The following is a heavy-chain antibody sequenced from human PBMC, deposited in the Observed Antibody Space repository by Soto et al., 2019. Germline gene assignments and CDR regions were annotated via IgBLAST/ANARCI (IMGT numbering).Heavy chain of an antibody. V-gene: IGHV4-34*01. Sequence: HSETLSLTCAVYGGSFSGYYWSWIRQPPGKGLEWIGEINHSGSTNYNPSLKSRVTISVDTSKNQFSLKLSSVTAADTAVYYCARGAGGTAYDSSGYYYWGQGTLVTVSS. CDR3: ARGAGGTAYDSSGYYY. D-gene: IGHD3-22*01. J-gene: IGHJ4*02. CDR2: INHSGST. CDR1: GGSFSGYY.